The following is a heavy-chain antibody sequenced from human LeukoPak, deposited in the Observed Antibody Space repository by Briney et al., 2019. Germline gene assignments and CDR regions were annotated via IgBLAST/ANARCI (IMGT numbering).Heavy chain of an antibody. CDR3: ARTCCSGGGCLGSFDY. CDR1: GYTFNTHW. J-gene: IGHJ4*01. V-gene: IGHV5-51*01. Sequence: GESLKISCKGSGYTFNTHWIGWARQMPGKGLEWMGIIYPGDSNTRYSPSFHGQVTISVDKSITTAYLQWTTLKASDTAMYYCARTCCSGGGCLGSFDYWGHGTLVSVSS. D-gene: IGHD2-15*01. CDR2: IYPGDSNT.